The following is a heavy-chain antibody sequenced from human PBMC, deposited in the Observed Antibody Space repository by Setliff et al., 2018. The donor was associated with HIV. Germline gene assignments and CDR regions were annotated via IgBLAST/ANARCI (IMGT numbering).Heavy chain of an antibody. J-gene: IGHJ4*02. CDR2: IYYDGRT. CDR3: ARGGAVSADFDS. Sequence: SETLSLTCTVSGGSIRTGAYYWGWIRQPPGKGLEWIGSIYYDGRTFYKPSLKSRLSISVDTSKNQFSLGLNSVTAADTAVYFCARGGAVSADFDSWGQGTLVTVSS. CDR1: GGSIRTGAYY. D-gene: IGHD3-16*01. V-gene: IGHV4-39*07.